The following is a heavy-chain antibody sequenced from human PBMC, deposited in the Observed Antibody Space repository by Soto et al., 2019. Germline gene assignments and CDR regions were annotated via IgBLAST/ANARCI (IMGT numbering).Heavy chain of an antibody. CDR2: INAGNGNT. D-gene: IGHD4-17*01. Sequence: QVQLVQSGAEVKKPGASVKVSCKASGYTFTSYAMHWVRQAPGQRLEWMGWINAGNGNTKYSQKFQGRVTITRDTTASTAYMELISLRSEETAVYYCARATIPMTTVVTPGDFWGQGTLVTVSS. CDR1: GYTFTSYA. J-gene: IGHJ4*02. V-gene: IGHV1-3*01. CDR3: ARATIPMTTVVTPGDF.